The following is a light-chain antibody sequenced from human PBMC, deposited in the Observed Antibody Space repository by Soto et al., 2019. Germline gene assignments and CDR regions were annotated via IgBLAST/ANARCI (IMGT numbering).Light chain of an antibody. J-gene: IGLJ2*01. CDR2: DDR. Sequence: SYELTQPPSVSVAPGQTARITCGGSNIGRKSVHWYQQKPGQAPVVVVYDDRDRPSGIPERFSGSNSGNTATLTISGLRAEDEAHYHCCSYAGSRTFVFGGGTKLTVL. CDR3: CSYAGSRTFV. CDR1: NIGRKS. V-gene: IGLV3-21*02.